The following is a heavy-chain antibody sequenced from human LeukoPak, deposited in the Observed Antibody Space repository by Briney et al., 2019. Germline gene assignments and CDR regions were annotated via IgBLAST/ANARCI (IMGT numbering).Heavy chain of an antibody. CDR1: GYTFTGYY. CDR2: INPNSGGT. V-gene: IGHV1-2*02. Sequence: GALVKVSCKASGYTFTGYYMHWVRQAPGQGLEWMGWINPNSGGTNYAQKFQGRVTMTRDTSISTAYMELSRLRSDDTAVYYCASHLAYCGGDCYPSDYWGQGTLVTVSS. D-gene: IGHD2-21*01. CDR3: ASHLAYCGGDCYPSDY. J-gene: IGHJ4*02.